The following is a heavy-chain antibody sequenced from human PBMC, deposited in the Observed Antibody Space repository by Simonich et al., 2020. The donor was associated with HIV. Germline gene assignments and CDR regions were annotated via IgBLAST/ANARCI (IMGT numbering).Heavy chain of an antibody. CDR2: INHSGST. D-gene: IGHD4-17*01. V-gene: IGHV4-34*01. J-gene: IGHJ4*02. CDR3: ARRHPTTVTTPYFDY. Sequence: QVQLQQWGAGLLKPSETLSLTCAVSGGSFSGYYWSWIRHPPGKGLEWFGEINHSGSTNYNPSLKGRVTISLDTSKNQFSLKLSSVTAADTAVYYCARRHPTTVTTPYFDYWGQGTLVTVSS. CDR1: GGSFSGYY.